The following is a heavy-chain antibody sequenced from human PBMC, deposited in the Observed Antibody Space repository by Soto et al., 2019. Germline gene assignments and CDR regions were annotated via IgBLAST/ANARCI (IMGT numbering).Heavy chain of an antibody. D-gene: IGHD3-3*01. Sequence: ASVKVSCKASGYTFTSYGISWVRQAPGQGLEWMGWISAYNGNTNYAQKLQGRVTMTTDTSTSTAYMEPRSLRSDDTAVYYCARETAFFGVVIMTDAFDIWGQGTMVTVSS. CDR1: GYTFTSYG. CDR3: ARETAFFGVVIMTDAFDI. CDR2: ISAYNGNT. J-gene: IGHJ3*02. V-gene: IGHV1-18*01.